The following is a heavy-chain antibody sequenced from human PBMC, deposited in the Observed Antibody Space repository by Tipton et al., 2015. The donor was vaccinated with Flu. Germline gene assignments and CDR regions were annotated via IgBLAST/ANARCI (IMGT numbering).Heavy chain of an antibody. CDR2: IYYTGTT. Sequence: TLSLTCTVSGGSISDYYWFWIRQSPEEGLEWIGFIYYTGTTNYDPSLKSRVTISVDTSKNQFSLKLTSVTAADTAVYYCARYDSSGFSLDYWGQGMLVTVSS. J-gene: IGHJ4*02. CDR1: GGSISDYY. V-gene: IGHV4-59*03. CDR3: ARYDSSGFSLDY. D-gene: IGHD3-22*01.